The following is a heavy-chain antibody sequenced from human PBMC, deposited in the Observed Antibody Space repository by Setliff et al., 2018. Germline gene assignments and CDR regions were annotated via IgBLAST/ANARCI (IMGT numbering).Heavy chain of an antibody. V-gene: IGHV5-51*01. Sequence: ESLKISCKVSGNGFTDLWIAWVRQTPGKGLEWMGIIHPADYDTRYSPSLQGQVTFSADRSISTAHLQWDSLKASDTAMYYCARGYDSGGWNYWGQGTLVTVSS. D-gene: IGHD3-22*01. CDR3: ARGYDSGGWNY. CDR2: IHPADYDT. CDR1: GNGFTDLW. J-gene: IGHJ4*02.